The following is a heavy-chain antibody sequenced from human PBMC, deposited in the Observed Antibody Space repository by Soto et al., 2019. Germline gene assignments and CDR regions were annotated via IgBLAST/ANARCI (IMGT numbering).Heavy chain of an antibody. CDR3: AKGRSYYYYYGVDV. J-gene: IGHJ6*02. CDR1: GFSFSSYA. Sequence: GGSLRLSCAASGFSFSSYAMIWVRQAPGKGMEWVSAISGSGGNTHYADSVKGRFTISRDNSKNTVYLQMNSLRAEDTALYYCAKGRSYYYYYGVDVWGQGTTVTVSS. V-gene: IGHV3-23*01. CDR2: ISGSGGNT.